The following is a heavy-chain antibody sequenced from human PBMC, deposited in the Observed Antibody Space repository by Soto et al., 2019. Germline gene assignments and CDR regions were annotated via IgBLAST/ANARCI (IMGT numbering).Heavy chain of an antibody. CDR3: AAGGSGYYAN. J-gene: IGHJ4*02. CDR2: IKTDGTYA. Sequence: EVQLVESGGDLVQPGGSLRLSCAASGFTFSTYWMHWVRQAPGKGLLWVSRIKTDGTYATYADSVKGRFTISRANAKNTLYLQMNSLRVEDEAVYYCAAGGSGYYANWGQGTLVTVSS. V-gene: IGHV3-74*01. D-gene: IGHD3-22*01. CDR1: GFTFSTYW.